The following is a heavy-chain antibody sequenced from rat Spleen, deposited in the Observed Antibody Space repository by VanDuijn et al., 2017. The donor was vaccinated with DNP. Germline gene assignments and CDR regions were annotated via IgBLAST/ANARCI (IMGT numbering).Heavy chain of an antibody. CDR3: ARWRIGPHYFDY. Sequence: EVQLVESGGNLVQPGRSLKLSCAASGFTFSDYYVAWVRQAPTKGLEWVAYISYDGSSTFYGDSVKGRFTISRDNAKSTLYLQMNSLRSEDTATFYCARWRIGPHYFDYWGQGVMVTVSS. V-gene: IGHV5-22*01. CDR2: ISYDGSST. D-gene: IGHD1-11*01. CDR1: GFTFSDYY. J-gene: IGHJ2*01.